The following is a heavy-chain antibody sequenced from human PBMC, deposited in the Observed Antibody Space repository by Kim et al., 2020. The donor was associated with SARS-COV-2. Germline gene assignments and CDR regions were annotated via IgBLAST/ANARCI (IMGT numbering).Heavy chain of an antibody. J-gene: IGHJ4*02. Sequence: SETLSLTCAVYGGSFSGYYWSWIRQPPGKGLEWIGEINHSGSTNYNPSLKSRVTISVDTSKNQFSLKLSSVTAADTAVYYCARHNWGGIVVVPAARRHTFDYWGQGTLVTVSS. CDR2: INHSGST. V-gene: IGHV4-34*01. CDR1: GGSFSGYY. CDR3: ARHNWGGIVVVPAARRHTFDY. D-gene: IGHD2-2*01.